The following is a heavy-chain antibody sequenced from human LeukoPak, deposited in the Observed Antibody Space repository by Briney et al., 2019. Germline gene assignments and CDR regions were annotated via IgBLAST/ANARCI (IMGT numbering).Heavy chain of an antibody. V-gene: IGHV1-69*04. J-gene: IGHJ5*02. D-gene: IGHD6-13*01. CDR1: GGTFSSYA. CDR3: ARFMAAAGNWFDP. CDR2: IIPILGIA. Sequence: ASVKASCKASGGTFSSYAISWVRQAPGQGLEWMGRIIPILGIANYAQKFQGRVTITADKSTSTAYMELSSLRSEDTAVYYCARFMAAAGNWFDPWGQGTLVTVSS.